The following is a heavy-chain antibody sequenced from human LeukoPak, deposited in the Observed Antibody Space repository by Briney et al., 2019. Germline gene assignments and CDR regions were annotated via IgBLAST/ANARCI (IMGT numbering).Heavy chain of an antibody. CDR1: GFTFSRYG. D-gene: IGHD6-13*01. J-gene: IGHJ3*02. V-gene: IGHV3-30*18. Sequence: PGRSLRLSCAASGFTFSRYGMHWVRQAPGRGLEWVALISYDGSNKSYGDSVKGRFTISRDNSKNTLYLQMNSLRAEDTAVYYCAKEEQQLLDAFDIWGQGTVVTVSS. CDR2: ISYDGSNK. CDR3: AKEEQQLLDAFDI.